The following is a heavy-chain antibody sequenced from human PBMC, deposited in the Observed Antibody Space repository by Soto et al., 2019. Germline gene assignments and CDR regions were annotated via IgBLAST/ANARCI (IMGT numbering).Heavy chain of an antibody. CDR1: GFTFSSYA. Sequence: GGYLRLSCAASGFTFSSYAMSWVRQAPGKGLEWVSAISGSGGSTYYADSVKGRFTISRDNSKNTLYLQMDSLRAEDTAVYYCAKVLIDSGYYQYYYGIDVWGQGTTVTGSS. D-gene: IGHD3-22*01. J-gene: IGHJ6*02. CDR2: ISGSGGST. CDR3: AKVLIDSGYYQYYYGIDV. V-gene: IGHV3-23*01.